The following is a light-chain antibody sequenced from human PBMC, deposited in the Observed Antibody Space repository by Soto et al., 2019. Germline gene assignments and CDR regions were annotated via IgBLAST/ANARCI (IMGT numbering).Light chain of an antibody. CDR2: GNI. V-gene: IGLV1-40*01. CDR1: SSNIGAGYD. CDR3: QSYDSSLSGYV. J-gene: IGLJ1*01. Sequence: QSVLTQPPSVSGAPGQRVTISCTGSSSNIGAGYDVHWYQQLPGTAPKLLIYGNINRPSGVPDRFSGSKSGTSASLAITGLQAEDEADYYCQSYDSSLSGYVFGTGTKLTFL.